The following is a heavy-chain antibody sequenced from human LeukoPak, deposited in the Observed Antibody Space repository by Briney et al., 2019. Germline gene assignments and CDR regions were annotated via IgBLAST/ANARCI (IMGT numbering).Heavy chain of an antibody. CDR3: ARTPPGIAVAGIQYYYYGMDV. CDR2: MNPNSGNT. CDR1: GYAFTSYD. Sequence: ASVKVSCKASGYAFTSYDINWVRQATGRGLEWMGWMNPNSGNTGYAQKFQGRVTMTRNTSISTAYMELSSLRSEDTAVYYCARTPPGIAVAGIQYYYYGMDVWGQGTTVTVSS. J-gene: IGHJ6*02. D-gene: IGHD6-19*01. V-gene: IGHV1-8*01.